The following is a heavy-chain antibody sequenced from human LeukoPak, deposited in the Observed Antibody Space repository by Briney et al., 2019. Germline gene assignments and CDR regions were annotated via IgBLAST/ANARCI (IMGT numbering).Heavy chain of an antibody. CDR1: GFSFSNYG. CDR3: AELGITMIGGV. Sequence: PGGSLRLSCVASGFSFSNYGIHWVRQAPGTGLEWVAVISYDGSKKSYADSLKDRFTISRDNAKNSLYLQMNSLRAEDTAVYYCAELGITMIGGVWGKGTTVTISS. D-gene: IGHD3-10*02. J-gene: IGHJ6*04. CDR2: ISYDGSKK. V-gene: IGHV3-30*18.